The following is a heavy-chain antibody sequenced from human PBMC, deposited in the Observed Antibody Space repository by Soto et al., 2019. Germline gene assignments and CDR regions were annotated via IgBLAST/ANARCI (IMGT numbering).Heavy chain of an antibody. CDR1: GGTLNSYT. D-gene: IGHD7-27*01. V-gene: IGHV1-69*01. CDR3: PIRNSYGRGDL. J-gene: IGHJ4*02. CDR2: FIPVFGTT. Sequence: QVQLVQSGAEVKKPGSSVRLSCKASGGTLNSYTISWVRQAPGQGLEWMGGFIPVFGTTDYEQKFPGRVTIAADQSKGTAYLDLFSRRSEDTAIYYCPIRNSYGRGDLWGEGTRVTVSS.